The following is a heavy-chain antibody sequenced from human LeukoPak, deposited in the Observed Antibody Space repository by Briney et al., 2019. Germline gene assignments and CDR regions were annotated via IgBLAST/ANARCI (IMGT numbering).Heavy chain of an antibody. Sequence: PGGSLRLSCAASGFTFSTYSMNWVRQAPGKGLEWISFIRHDSSDIYYADSVQGRFTISRDNSKSTLCLQMNSLRAEDTAVYYCAKQLGYCSDGSCYFPYWGQGTLVTVSS. V-gene: IGHV3-21*04. J-gene: IGHJ4*02. CDR3: AKQLGYCSDGSCYFPY. D-gene: IGHD2-15*01. CDR2: IRHDSSDI. CDR1: GFTFSTYS.